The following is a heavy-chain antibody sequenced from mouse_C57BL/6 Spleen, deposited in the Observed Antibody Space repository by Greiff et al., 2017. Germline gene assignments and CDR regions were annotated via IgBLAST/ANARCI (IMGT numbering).Heavy chain of an antibody. V-gene: IGHV2-2*01. CDR1: GFSLTSYG. Sequence: QVQLKESGPGLVQPSQSLSITCTVSGFSLTSYGVHWVRQSPGKGLEWLGVIWSGGSTDYDAAFISRLSISKDNSKIQVFFKMNSLQADDTAIYYCARFYDGYFDYWGQGTTLTVSS. CDR2: IWSGGST. CDR3: ARFYDGYFDY. D-gene: IGHD2-3*01. J-gene: IGHJ2*01.